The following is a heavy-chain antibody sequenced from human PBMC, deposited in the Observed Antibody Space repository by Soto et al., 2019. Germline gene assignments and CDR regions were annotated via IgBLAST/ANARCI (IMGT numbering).Heavy chain of an antibody. Sequence: GGSLRLSCEVSGFSFSNYDFHWVRQATGKGLEWVSAIGVRGDTYYLDSVKGRFTISRENGKNSLYLQMNSLRAEDTAVYFCAREYCGGGVCPGWYYLEYWGQGTLVTVSS. CDR2: IGVRGDT. CDR3: AREYCGGGVCPGWYYLEY. CDR1: GFSFSNYD. V-gene: IGHV3-13*01. D-gene: IGHD2-21*01. J-gene: IGHJ4*02.